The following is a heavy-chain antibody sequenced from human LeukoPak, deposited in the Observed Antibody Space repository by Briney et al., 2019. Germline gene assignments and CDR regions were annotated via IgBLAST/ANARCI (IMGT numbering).Heavy chain of an antibody. CDR1: GDIVSSNSVT. CDR3: ARRLTQYDCFDP. V-gene: IGHV6-1*01. D-gene: IGHD2-2*01. CDR2: TYYRSTWYN. J-gene: IGHJ5*02. Sequence: SQTLSLTCAISGDIVSSNSVTWDWIRQSPSRGLEWLGRTYYRSTWYNDYAVSVRGRITVNPDTSKNQFSLHLNSVTPEDTAVYYCARRLTQYDCFDPWGQGILVTVSS.